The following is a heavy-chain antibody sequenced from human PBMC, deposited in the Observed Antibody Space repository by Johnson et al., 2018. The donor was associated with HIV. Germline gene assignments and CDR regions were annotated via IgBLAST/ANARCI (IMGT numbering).Heavy chain of an antibody. CDR1: GFIFNTFG. J-gene: IGHJ3*02. CDR3: AKVHIAARWSDAFDI. V-gene: IGHV3-30*02. Sequence: MQLVESGGGVVQPGGSLRLSCAASGFIFNTFGMHWVRQAPGKGLEWVAFVSYDGTNEFYADSVKGRFTVSRDSSKNTLFLQMNSLRAEDTAVYFCAKVHIAARWSDAFDIWGQGTMVTVSS. D-gene: IGHD6-6*01. CDR2: VSYDGTNE.